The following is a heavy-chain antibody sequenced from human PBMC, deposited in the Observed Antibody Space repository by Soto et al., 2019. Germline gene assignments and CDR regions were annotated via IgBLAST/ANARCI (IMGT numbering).Heavy chain of an antibody. Sequence: EVQLVESGGGLVKPGGSLGLSCAASGFTFNYVWMNWVRQAPGKGLEWVGRIKSKTDGGTTDYAAPVKGRFTISRHDSKPTLYLQMNSLKTEHTAVYYCTTDPRHSWSWAYWGQGPLVTVSS. CDR2: IKSKTDGGTT. CDR1: GFTFNYVW. D-gene: IGHD2-21*01. V-gene: IGHV3-15*07. J-gene: IGHJ4*02. CDR3: TTDPRHSWSWAY.